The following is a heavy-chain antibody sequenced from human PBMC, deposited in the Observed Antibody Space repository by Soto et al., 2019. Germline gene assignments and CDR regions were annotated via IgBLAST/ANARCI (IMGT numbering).Heavy chain of an antibody. V-gene: IGHV1-18*01. D-gene: IGHD2-21*01. CDR1: GYTFTTFG. CDR3: ARDPGDARFDY. Sequence: ASVKVSCKASGYTFTTFGISWVRQAPGQRLEWMGWINPKNGNTKYSQKFQGRVTITRDTSASTAYMELSSLRSEDTAVYYCARDPGDARFDYWGQGTLVTVSS. J-gene: IGHJ4*02. CDR2: INPKNGNT.